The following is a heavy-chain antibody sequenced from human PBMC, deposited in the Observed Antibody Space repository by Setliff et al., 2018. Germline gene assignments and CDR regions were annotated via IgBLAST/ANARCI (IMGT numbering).Heavy chain of an antibody. V-gene: IGHV4-61*09. J-gene: IGHJ6*04. CDR1: GGSISSGSYY. Sequence: TLSLTCTVSGGSISSGSYYWSWIRQPAGKGLEWIGHIYTSGSTNYNPSLKSRVTISVDTSKNQFSLKLSSVTAADTAVYYCARPHDYGDYSLYVWGKGTTVTVSS. D-gene: IGHD4-17*01. CDR2: IYTSGST. CDR3: ARPHDYGDYSLYV.